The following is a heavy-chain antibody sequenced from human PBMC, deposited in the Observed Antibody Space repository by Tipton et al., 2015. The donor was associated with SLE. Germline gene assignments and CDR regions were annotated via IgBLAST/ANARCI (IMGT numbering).Heavy chain of an antibody. CDR3: ARSSSVRTLLWPTFAY. J-gene: IGHJ4*02. Sequence: TLSLTCSVSGGSIRSSSYYWGWIRQPPGKGLEWIGSIYYSGSTYYNVPLQSRVTISVDTPKNQFSLKLSSVTAADTAMYFCARSSSVRTLLWPTFAYWGQGTLVTVSS. D-gene: IGHD2/OR15-2a*01. CDR1: GGSIRSSSYY. CDR2: IYYSGST. V-gene: IGHV4-39*07.